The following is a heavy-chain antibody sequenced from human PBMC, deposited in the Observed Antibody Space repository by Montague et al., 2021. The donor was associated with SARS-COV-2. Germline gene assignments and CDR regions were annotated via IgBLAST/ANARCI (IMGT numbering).Heavy chain of an antibody. V-gene: IGHV3-21*01. CDR3: ARDPHYDILTGYYSY. D-gene: IGHD3-9*01. Sequence: SLRLSCAASGFTFSSYSMNWVRQAPGKGLERVSSISSSSSYIYYADSVKGRFTISRDNAKNSLYLQMNSLRAEDTAVYYCARDPHYDILTGYYSYWGQGTLVTVSS. CDR1: GFTFSSYS. J-gene: IGHJ4*02. CDR2: ISSSSSYI.